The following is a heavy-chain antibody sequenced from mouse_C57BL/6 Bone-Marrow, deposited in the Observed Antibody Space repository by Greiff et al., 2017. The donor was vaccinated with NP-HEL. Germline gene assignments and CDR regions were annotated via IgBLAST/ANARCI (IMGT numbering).Heavy chain of an antibody. D-gene: IGHD1-1*01. J-gene: IGHJ1*03. CDR3: AKSSYGYFDV. V-gene: IGHV2-3*01. CDR2: IWGDGST. CDR1: GFSFTSYG. Sequence: VKLVESGPGLVAPSQSLSITCTVSGFSFTSYGVSWVRQPPGKGLEWMGVIWGDGSTNYHSALISRLSLSTDNSKSQVFLKLSGLQTDDTATYYCAKSSYGYFDVWGTGTTVTVSS.